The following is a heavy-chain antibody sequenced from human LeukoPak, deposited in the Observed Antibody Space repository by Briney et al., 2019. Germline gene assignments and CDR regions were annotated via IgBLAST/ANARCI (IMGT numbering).Heavy chain of an antibody. CDR1: GFTFSSYG. J-gene: IGHJ4*02. Sequence: PGGSLRLSCAASGFTFSSYGMHWVRQAPGKGLEWVSAISGSGGSTYYADSVKGRFTISRDNSKNTLYLQMNSLRAEDTAVYYCAKPSVVGELLPFDYWGQGTLVTVSS. V-gene: IGHV3-23*01. CDR2: ISGSGGST. D-gene: IGHD3-10*01. CDR3: AKPSVVGELLPFDY.